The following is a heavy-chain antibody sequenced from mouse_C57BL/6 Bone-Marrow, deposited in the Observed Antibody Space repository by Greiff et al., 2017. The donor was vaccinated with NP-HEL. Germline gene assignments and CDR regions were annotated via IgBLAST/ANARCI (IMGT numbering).Heavy chain of an antibody. Sequence: VQLQQPGTELVKPGASVKLSCKASGYTFTSYWMHWVKQRPGQGLEWIGNINPSNGGTNYNEKFKSKATLTVDKASSTAYMQLSSLTSEVSAVYYCARERSNWDFDYWGQGTTLTVSS. CDR2: INPSNGGT. D-gene: IGHD4-1*02. CDR1: GYTFTSYW. CDR3: ARERSNWDFDY. J-gene: IGHJ2*01. V-gene: IGHV1-53*01.